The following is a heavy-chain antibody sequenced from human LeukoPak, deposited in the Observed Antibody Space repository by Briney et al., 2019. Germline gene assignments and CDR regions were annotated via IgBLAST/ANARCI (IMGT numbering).Heavy chain of an antibody. J-gene: IGHJ3*02. Sequence: PSETLSLTCSVSGGSISRYYWSWIRQPPGKGLEWMGYICDSGDTNFNPSLKSRVTISIDTSKNQFSLKLTSVTAADTAVYYCARGVKGLRGAFDIWGQGTMVTVSS. CDR1: GGSISRYY. CDR2: ICDSGDT. CDR3: ARGVKGLRGAFDI. V-gene: IGHV4-59*01. D-gene: IGHD3-10*01.